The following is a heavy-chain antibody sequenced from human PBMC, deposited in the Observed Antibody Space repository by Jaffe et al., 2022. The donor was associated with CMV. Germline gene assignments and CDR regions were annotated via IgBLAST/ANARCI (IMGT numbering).Heavy chain of an antibody. CDR3: AKFQYCSNGACYLGAGSIDP. CDR2: LSGSGDTT. CDR1: GFIFSTYA. V-gene: IGHV3-23*01. D-gene: IGHD2-8*01. Sequence: EEQLLESGGGLVQPGGSLRLSCAASGFIFSTYAMSWVRQAPGKGLEWVSSLSGSGDTTYYADSVKGRFTISRDNSKNTLFLQMNSLRAEDTAVYYCAKFQYCSNGACYLGAGSIDPWGQGTLVTVSS. J-gene: IGHJ5*02.